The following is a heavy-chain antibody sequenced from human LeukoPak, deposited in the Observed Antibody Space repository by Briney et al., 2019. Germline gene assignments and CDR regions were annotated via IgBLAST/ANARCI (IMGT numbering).Heavy chain of an antibody. Sequence: HSGGSLRLSCAASGITFSNYWMSWVRQAPGKGLEWVANIKQDGSEKYYVDSVKGRFTISRDNAENSLHLQMTSLRAEDTAVYYCARDKIEGATKYDYWGQGTLVSVSS. V-gene: IGHV3-7*01. J-gene: IGHJ4*02. CDR3: ARDKIEGATKYDY. CDR1: GITFSNYW. CDR2: IKQDGSEK. D-gene: IGHD1-26*01.